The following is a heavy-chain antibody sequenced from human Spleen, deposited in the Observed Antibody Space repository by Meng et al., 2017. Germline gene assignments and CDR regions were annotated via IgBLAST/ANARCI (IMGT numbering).Heavy chain of an antibody. Sequence: WVRQAPGQGLEWMGGINPKSGDTHYAQKFQARVTMTGDTSISTAYMELSGLRSDDTAMYYCARDEDISAAGKLFGDYWGQGTLVTVSS. CDR3: ARDEDISAAGKLFGDY. CDR2: INPKSGDT. V-gene: IGHV1-2*02. J-gene: IGHJ4*02. D-gene: IGHD6-25*01.